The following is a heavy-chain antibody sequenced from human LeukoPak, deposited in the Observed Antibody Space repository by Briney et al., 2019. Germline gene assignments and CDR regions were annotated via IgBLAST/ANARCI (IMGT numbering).Heavy chain of an antibody. V-gene: IGHV3-21*01. CDR1: GFTFSDYS. CDR2: TSRSSSYI. Sequence: GGSLRLSCAASGFTFSDYSMNWVRQAPGKGLEWVSSTSRSSSYIYYADSVKGRFTISRDNATNSLYLQMNSLRAEDTAVYYCARESPTAVIYFDYWGQGTLVTVSS. J-gene: IGHJ4*02. D-gene: IGHD2-2*01. CDR3: ARESPTAVIYFDY.